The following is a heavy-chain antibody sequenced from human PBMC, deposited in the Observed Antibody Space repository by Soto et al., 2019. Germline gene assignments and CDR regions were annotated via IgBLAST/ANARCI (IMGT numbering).Heavy chain of an antibody. CDR2: IFYSGST. J-gene: IGHJ4*02. Sequence: QVQLQESGPGLVKPSQSLSLTCTVSGGSITSDDYYWSWIRQPPGRGLEWIGYIFYSGSTHYNPSLKSRFIISLDTSKTQVSLKLSSVTAAYTAVYYCASANCCGDCSYRHDRYYFESWGQGTLVTVSS. CDR3: ASANCCGDCSYRHDRYYFES. V-gene: IGHV4-30-4*01. CDR1: GGSITSDDYY. D-gene: IGHD2-21*02.